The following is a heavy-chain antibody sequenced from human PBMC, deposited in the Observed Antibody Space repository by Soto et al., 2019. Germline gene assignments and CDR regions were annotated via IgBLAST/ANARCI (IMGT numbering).Heavy chain of an antibody. V-gene: IGHV4-59*11. CDR1: GGSISSHY. CDR3: ARGGDNSPWYYSL. Sequence: ETLSLTCTVPGGSISSHYWTWIRQTPGKGLEWIGYIFYNGRTNYNPSLESRVTISVDTSKNQLSLKVRSVTAADTAVYYCARGGDNSPWYYSLWGQGTQVTVSS. D-gene: IGHD3-10*01. CDR2: IFYNGRT. J-gene: IGHJ4*02.